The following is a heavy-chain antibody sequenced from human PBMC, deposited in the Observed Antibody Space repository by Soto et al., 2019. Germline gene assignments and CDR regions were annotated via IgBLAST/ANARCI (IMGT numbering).Heavy chain of an antibody. CDR1: GGTFSTYA. CDR2: IIPIFGTA. V-gene: IGHV1-69*12. Sequence: QVQLVQSGAEVKKPGSSVKVSCKSSGGTFSTYAISWVRQAPGQGLEWMGGIIPIFGTANYAQKFQGRVTITADESTTTAYMELISRRSEETAVYYCARDEMVVATGSRTWHYYYGMDVWGQGTTVTVSS. J-gene: IGHJ6*02. D-gene: IGHD2-15*01. CDR3: ARDEMVVATGSRTWHYYYGMDV.